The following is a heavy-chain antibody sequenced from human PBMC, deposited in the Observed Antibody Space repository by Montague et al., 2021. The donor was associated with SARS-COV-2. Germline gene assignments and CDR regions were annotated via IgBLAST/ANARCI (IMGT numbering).Heavy chain of an antibody. Sequence: SLRLSCAASGFTFSYYPLHWVRQAPGKGLEWVAVDGSEVQYIDSVKGRFTISRGNSKNTSFLQMNSLRPEDTALYYCARDSYGSIDYWGQGTLVTVSS. V-gene: IGHV3-30*04. J-gene: IGHJ4*02. CDR1: GFTFSYYP. CDR3: ARDSYGSIDY. CDR2: DGSEV. D-gene: IGHD3-10*01.